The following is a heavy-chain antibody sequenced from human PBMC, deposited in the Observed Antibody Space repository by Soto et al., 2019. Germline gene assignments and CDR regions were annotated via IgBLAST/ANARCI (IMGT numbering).Heavy chain of an antibody. Sequence: QVQLQESGPGLVKPSETLSLTCTVSGGSVSSGSYYWSWIRQPPGKGLEWIGYIYYSGSTNYNPSPKSRVTISVDTSKNQFSLKLSSVTAADTAVYYCARERYNWNYGGYYYGMDVWGQGTTVTVSS. CDR1: GGSVSSGSYY. V-gene: IGHV4-61*01. CDR3: ARERYNWNYGGYYYGMDV. J-gene: IGHJ6*02. CDR2: IYYSGST. D-gene: IGHD1-7*01.